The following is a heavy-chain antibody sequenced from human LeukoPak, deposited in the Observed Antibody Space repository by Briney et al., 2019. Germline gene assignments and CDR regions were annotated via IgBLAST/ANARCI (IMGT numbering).Heavy chain of an antibody. CDR1: GGTFSSYA. D-gene: IGHD6-13*01. V-gene: IGHV1-69*13. J-gene: IGHJ5*02. Sequence: SVKVSCKASGGTFSSYAISWVRQAPGQGLEWMGGIIPIFGTADYAQKFQGRVTITADESTSTAYMELSSLRSEDTAVYYCARFDVAAAAGGFDPWGQGTLVTVSS. CDR3: ARFDVAAAAGGFDP. CDR2: IIPIFGTA.